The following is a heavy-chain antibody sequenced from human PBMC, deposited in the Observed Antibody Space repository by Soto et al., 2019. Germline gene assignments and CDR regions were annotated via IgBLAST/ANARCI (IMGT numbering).Heavy chain of an antibody. J-gene: IGHJ6*02. CDR3: ARAAYCSTTRCNDGMDV. Sequence: SETLSLTCTVSGGSISSGGYYWSWIRQHPGKGLEWIGEISQSGSTNYNPSLRSRVIISLDTSKRQFSLKLSSVTAADTAVYYCARAAYCSTTRCNDGMDVWGQGTTVTVSS. CDR2: ISQSGST. D-gene: IGHD2-2*01. CDR1: GGSISSGGYY. V-gene: IGHV4-31*03.